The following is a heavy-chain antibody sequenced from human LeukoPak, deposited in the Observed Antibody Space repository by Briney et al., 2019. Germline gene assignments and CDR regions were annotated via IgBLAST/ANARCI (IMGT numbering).Heavy chain of an antibody. V-gene: IGHV3-30*01. CDR3: ARDRGATYYVFWSGYYSYYYMDV. CDR1: GFTFSSYA. D-gene: IGHD3-3*01. CDR2: ISYDGSNK. Sequence: GRSLRLSCAASGFTFSSYAMHWVRQAPGKGLEWVAVISYDGSNKYYADSVKGRFTISRDNSKNTLYLQMNSLRAEDTAVYYCARDRGATYYVFWSGYYSYYYMDVWGKGTTVTVSS. J-gene: IGHJ6*03.